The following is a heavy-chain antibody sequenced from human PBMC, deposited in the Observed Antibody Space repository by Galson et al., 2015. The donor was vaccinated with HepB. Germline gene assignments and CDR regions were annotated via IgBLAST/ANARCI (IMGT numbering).Heavy chain of an antibody. Sequence: SLRLSCAASGFTFSRNWMSWVRQAPGKGLEWVANIKQDGSDKYYVDSVKGRFTIARDNAKNSLYLQMNSLRAEDTAVYYCARVTSNWNYAGYFDYWGQGTLVTVSS. D-gene: IGHD1-7*01. J-gene: IGHJ4*02. CDR2: IKQDGSDK. CDR3: ARVTSNWNYAGYFDY. CDR1: GFTFSRNW. V-gene: IGHV3-7*03.